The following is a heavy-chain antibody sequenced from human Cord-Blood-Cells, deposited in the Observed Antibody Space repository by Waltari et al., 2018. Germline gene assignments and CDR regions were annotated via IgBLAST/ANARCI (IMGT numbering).Heavy chain of an antibody. CDR2: INQSGST. Sequence: QVQLQQWGAGLLKPSETLSLTCAVYGGSFSGYYWRWIRQPPGKGLEGIGEINQSGSTNSRPSLRSRVTRSVDTSKYQFSLKLCFVTAADTAVYYCVGGDSSGYKEAFDIWGQGTMVTVSS. J-gene: IGHJ3*02. CDR3: VGGDSSGYKEAFDI. CDR1: GGSFSGYY. D-gene: IGHD3-22*01. V-gene: IGHV4-34*01.